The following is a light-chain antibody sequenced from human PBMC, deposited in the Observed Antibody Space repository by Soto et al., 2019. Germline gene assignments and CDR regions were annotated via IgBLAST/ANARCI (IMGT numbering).Light chain of an antibody. CDR2: GNN. J-gene: IGLJ3*02. CDR1: SPDIGAGYD. CDR3: QSYDSSLSGSV. Sequence: QSVLTQPPSVSGAPGQRVTISCNGSSPDIGAGYDVHWYQQLPGTAPKLLIYGNNNRPSGVPDRFSGSKSGTSASLAITGLQAEDEADYYCQSYDSSLSGSVFGGGTKLTVL. V-gene: IGLV1-40*01.